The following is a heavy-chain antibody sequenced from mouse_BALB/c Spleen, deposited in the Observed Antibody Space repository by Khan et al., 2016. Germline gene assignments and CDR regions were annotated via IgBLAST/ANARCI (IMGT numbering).Heavy chain of an antibody. V-gene: IGHV1-7*01. D-gene: IGHD3-2*02. CDR1: GYTFTSYW. J-gene: IGHJ2*01. Sequence: VQLVQSGAELAKPGASVKMSCKASGYTFTSYWMHWVKQRPGQGLEWIGYINPSTGYTEYNQKFKNKATLTADKSSSTAYMQLSSLTAADSAVYYCARAWEGGCDYCGQGTTLTVSS. CDR2: INPSTGYT. CDR3: ARAWEGGCDY.